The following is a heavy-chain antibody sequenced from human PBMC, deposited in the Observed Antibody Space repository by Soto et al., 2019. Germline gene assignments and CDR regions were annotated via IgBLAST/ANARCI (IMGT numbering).Heavy chain of an antibody. J-gene: IGHJ5*02. Sequence: LRLSCVPSGFTFSSYAMTWVRQAPGKGLEWVSSITGSGGGTYHAASVKGRFTISRDNAKNTLYLQMNSLKAEDSAIYYCATSSGWYVNNWLDPWGQGTLVTVSS. CDR3: ATSSGWYVNNWLDP. D-gene: IGHD6-19*01. CDR1: GFTFSSYA. V-gene: IGHV3-23*01. CDR2: ITGSGGGT.